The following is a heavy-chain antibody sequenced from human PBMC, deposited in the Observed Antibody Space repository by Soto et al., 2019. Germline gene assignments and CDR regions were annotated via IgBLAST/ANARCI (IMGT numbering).Heavy chain of an antibody. CDR3: AREYYGLLTGYYNDH. CDR2: ISGDGTTI. V-gene: IGHV3-74*01. D-gene: IGHD3-9*01. Sequence: EVQLVESGGDSVQPGGYLRLSCAASGFPFSSYWMHWVRHTPGKGLEWVSRISGDGTTIYYAESVTGRFTVSRDNAKNTLSLQMSGLGAEDTAVYYCAREYYGLLTGYYNDHWGQGTLVSVSS. J-gene: IGHJ4*02. CDR1: GFPFSSYW.